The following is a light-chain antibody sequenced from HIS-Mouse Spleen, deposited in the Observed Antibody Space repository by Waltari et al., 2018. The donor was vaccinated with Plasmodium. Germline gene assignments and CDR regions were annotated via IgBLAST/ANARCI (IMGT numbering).Light chain of an antibody. CDR3: SSYTSSSTLNYV. J-gene: IGLJ1*01. Sequence: QSALTQPASVSGSPGPSITISCPGTSRDVGGYNYVSWYQQHPGKAPKLMIYDVSNRPSGVSNRFSGSKSGNTASLTISGLQAEDEADYYCSSYTSSSTLNYVFGTGTKVTVL. V-gene: IGLV2-14*03. CDR1: SRDVGGYNY. CDR2: DVS.